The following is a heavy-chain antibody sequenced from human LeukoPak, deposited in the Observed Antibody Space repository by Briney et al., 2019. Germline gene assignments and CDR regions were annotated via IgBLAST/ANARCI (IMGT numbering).Heavy chain of an antibody. V-gene: IGHV1-69*05. CDR3: ARDRRVSTAGFTFDY. CDR2: IIPIFGTA. J-gene: IGHJ4*02. D-gene: IGHD6-13*01. CDR1: GGTFSSYA. Sequence: SVKVSCKASGGTFSSYAISWVRQAPGQGLEWMGRIIPIFGTANYAQKFQGRVTITTDESTSTAYMELSSLRSEDAAVYYCARDRRVSTAGFTFDYWGQGTLVTVSS.